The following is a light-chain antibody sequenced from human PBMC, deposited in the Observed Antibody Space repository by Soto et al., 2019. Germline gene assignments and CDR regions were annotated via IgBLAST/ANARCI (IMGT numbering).Light chain of an antibody. CDR3: QQYGGVPYT. CDR2: GAS. V-gene: IGKV3-20*01. J-gene: IGKJ2*01. CDR1: ESISRDY. Sequence: IVLTQSPGTLSLSPGQRATLSCRASESISRDYLAWYQQRLGQAPRLLIYGASSGATGIPDRFSGSGSGTDFTLTISRLEPEDFAIYSCQQYGGVPYTFGQGTKLEI.